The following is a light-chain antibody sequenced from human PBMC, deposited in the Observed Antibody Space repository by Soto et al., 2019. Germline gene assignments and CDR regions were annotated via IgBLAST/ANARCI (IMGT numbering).Light chain of an antibody. J-gene: IGKJ2*01. Sequence: EIVMTQSPATLSVSPGERATLSCRASQSVSSNLAWYQQKPGQAPRLLIYGASTGATGIPARFSGSGSGTEFTLTISSLQSEDFAVYYCQHYNNWPPYTFGQGTKLEIK. CDR2: GAS. CDR3: QHYNNWPPYT. CDR1: QSVSSN. V-gene: IGKV3-15*01.